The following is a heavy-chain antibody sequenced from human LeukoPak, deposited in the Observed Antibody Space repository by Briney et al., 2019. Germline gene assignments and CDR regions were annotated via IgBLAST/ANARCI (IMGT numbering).Heavy chain of an antibody. CDR2: IYYIGST. CDR3: ARGVTYYYDSSGYWDHFDY. Sequence: SSETLSLTCTVSGGSVSTRSYYWGLIRQPPGKGLEWIGSIYYIGSTYYNPSLKNRVTISVDTSKNQFSLKLSSVTAADTAVYYCARGVTYYYDSSGYWDHFDYWGQGTLVTVSS. V-gene: IGHV4-39*07. CDR1: GGSVSTRSYY. D-gene: IGHD3-22*01. J-gene: IGHJ4*02.